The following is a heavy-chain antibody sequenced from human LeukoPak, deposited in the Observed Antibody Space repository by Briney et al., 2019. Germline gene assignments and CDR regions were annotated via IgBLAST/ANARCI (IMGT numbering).Heavy chain of an antibody. D-gene: IGHD1-26*01. CDR3: ARARGRIRASIVGATTGFDP. CDR1: GGTFSSYA. V-gene: IGHV1-69*05. J-gene: IGHJ5*02. Sequence: SVKVSCEASGGTFSSYAISWVRQAPGQGLEWMGGIIPIFGTANYAQKFQGRVTITTDESTSTAYMELSSLRSEDTAVYYCARARGRIRASIVGATTGFDPWGQGTLVTVSS. CDR2: IIPIFGTA.